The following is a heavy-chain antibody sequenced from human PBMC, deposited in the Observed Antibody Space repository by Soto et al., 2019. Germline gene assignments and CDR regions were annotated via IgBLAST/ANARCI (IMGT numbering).Heavy chain of an antibody. CDR3: AREEINCGGDCFSL. CDR1: GFTFSSYE. D-gene: IGHD2-21*02. V-gene: IGHV3-48*03. Sequence: TVGSLRLSCAASGFTFSSYEMNWVRQAPGRGLEWISYISSSGDLIYYADSVRGRFTVSRDSAKNSMYLQMNSLRAEDTAVYYCAREEINCGGDCFSLWGQGTLVTVSS. CDR2: ISSSGDLI. J-gene: IGHJ4*02.